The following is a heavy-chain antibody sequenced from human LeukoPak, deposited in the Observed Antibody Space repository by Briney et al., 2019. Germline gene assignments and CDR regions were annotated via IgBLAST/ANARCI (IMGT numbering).Heavy chain of an antibody. CDR1: GFSFGSYA. CDR2: ICGSVSGSVYCT. Sequence: GGSLRLSCAASGFSFGSYAMSWVRQAAGKGLEWVSEICGSVSGSVYCTHYADSVKVRFTISRDNSKKTLYLQMNSLRAEDTAVYYCAKDIAQGYTFGSIEQDYWGQGTLVTVSS. J-gene: IGHJ4*02. D-gene: IGHD5-18*01. CDR3: AKDIAQGYTFGSIEQDY. V-gene: IGHV3-23*01.